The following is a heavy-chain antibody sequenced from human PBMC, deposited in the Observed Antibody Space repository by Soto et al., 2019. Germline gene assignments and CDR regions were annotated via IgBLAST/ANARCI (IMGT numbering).Heavy chain of an antibody. CDR3: ASVVTAAAGEYYFDY. CDR1: GCTFSIYA. J-gene: IGHJ4*02. CDR2: IITIFGTA. D-gene: IGHD6-13*01. V-gene: IGHV1-69*06. Sequence: GASVKVSCKASGCTFSIYAISWVRQAPGQGLEWMGGIITIFGTANYAQKFQGRVTITAEKSTSTAYMELSSLRSEDTAVYYCASVVTAAAGEYYFDYWGQGTLVTVSS.